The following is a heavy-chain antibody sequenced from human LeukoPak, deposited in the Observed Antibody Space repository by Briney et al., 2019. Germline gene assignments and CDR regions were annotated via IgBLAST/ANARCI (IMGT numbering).Heavy chain of an antibody. Sequence: SETVSLTCVVSGYSISSAHYWGWIRQPPGKGLEWIGSIYHSGSTYYNPSLKSRVTISLDTSKNQFSLKLSSVTAADTAVYYCARHSYYYYYYMDVWGKGTTVTVSS. CDR2: IYHSGST. V-gene: IGHV4-38-2*01. D-gene: IGHD2-21*01. CDR3: ARHSYYYYYYMDV. CDR1: GYSISSAHY. J-gene: IGHJ6*03.